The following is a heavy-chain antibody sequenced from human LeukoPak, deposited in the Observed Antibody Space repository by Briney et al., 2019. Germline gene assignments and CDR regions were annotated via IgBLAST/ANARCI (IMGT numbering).Heavy chain of an antibody. D-gene: IGHD2-15*01. Sequence: ASVKVSCKASGYTFTSYGISWVRQAPGQGLEWMGWISAYNGNTNYAQELQGRVTMTTDTSTSTAYMELRSLRSDDTAVYYCARGSIVVVAATHGFDYWGQGTLVTVSS. CDR1: GYTFTSYG. CDR2: ISAYNGNT. J-gene: IGHJ4*02. CDR3: ARGSIVVVAATHGFDY. V-gene: IGHV1-18*01.